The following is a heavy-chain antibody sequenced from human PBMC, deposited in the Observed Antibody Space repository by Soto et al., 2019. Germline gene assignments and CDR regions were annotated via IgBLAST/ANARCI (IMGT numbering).Heavy chain of an antibody. CDR2: ISSSSSYI. V-gene: IGHV3-21*01. D-gene: IGHD6-19*01. CDR1: GFTFSSYS. J-gene: IGHJ4*02. CDR3: ARVGIAVAVFDY. Sequence: GGSLRLSCAASGFTFSSYSMNWVRQAPGKGLEWVSSISSSSSYIYYADSVKGRFTISRDNAKNSLYLQMNSLRAEDTAVYYCARVGIAVAVFDYWGQGTQVTVSS.